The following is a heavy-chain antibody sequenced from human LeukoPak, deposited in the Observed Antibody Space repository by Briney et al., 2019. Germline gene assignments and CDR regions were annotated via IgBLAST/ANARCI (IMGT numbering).Heavy chain of an antibody. V-gene: IGHV3-23*01. CDR1: GFTFSSYA. CDR3: AKGFAMVTSYYFDY. CDR2: ISGSGGST. Sequence: GGSLRLSCAASGFTFSSYAMSWVRQAPGKGLEWVSAISGSGGSTYYADSVKGRFTISRDNSKNTLYLQMSSLRAEDTAVYYCAKGFAMVTSYYFDYWGQGTLVTVSS. D-gene: IGHD5-18*01. J-gene: IGHJ4*02.